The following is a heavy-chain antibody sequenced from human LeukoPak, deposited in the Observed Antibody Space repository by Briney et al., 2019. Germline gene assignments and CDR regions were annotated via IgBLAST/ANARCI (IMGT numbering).Heavy chain of an antibody. J-gene: IGHJ4*02. CDR2: ISHHNGNT. CDR1: GYTFTSYG. V-gene: IGHV1-18*01. Sequence: ASVKVSCKASGYTFTSYGISWVRQAPGQGLEWMGWISHHNGNTNYAQKLQGRVTMTTDTATTTAYMELSSNGSHDTAVYYCATQMATIVNQFDYWGQGTLVTVSS. CDR3: ATQMATIVNQFDY. D-gene: IGHD5-24*01.